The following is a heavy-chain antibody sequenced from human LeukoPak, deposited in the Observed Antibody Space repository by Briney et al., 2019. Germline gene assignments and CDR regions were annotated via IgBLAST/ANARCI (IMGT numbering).Heavy chain of an antibody. CDR1: GGSINSYY. Sequence: SETLSLTCAVSGGSINSYYWSCIRQPAGKGLEWMGRIYASGTTKYNPSLKSRVDMSEDTSKSQFSLKLSSVTAADTAVYFCAREIKGNNDFLTGHYHSYHHGMDVWGQGTTVIVSS. J-gene: IGHJ6*02. CDR3: AREIKGNNDFLTGHYHSYHHGMDV. D-gene: IGHD3-9*01. CDR2: IYASGTT. V-gene: IGHV4-4*07.